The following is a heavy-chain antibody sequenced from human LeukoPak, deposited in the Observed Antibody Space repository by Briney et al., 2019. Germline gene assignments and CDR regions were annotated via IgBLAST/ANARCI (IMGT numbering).Heavy chain of an antibody. CDR1: GYALTELS. V-gene: IGHV1-24*01. D-gene: IGHD4-17*01. J-gene: IGHJ4*02. Sequence: GASVKVSCKVSGYALTELSTHWVRQAPGKGLEWMGSYDPEDGETVYAQKFQGRATMTEDTSADTAYMELSSLRSEDTTVYYCATGHYGDSRHDYWGQGTLVTVSS. CDR2: YDPEDGET. CDR3: ATGHYGDSRHDY.